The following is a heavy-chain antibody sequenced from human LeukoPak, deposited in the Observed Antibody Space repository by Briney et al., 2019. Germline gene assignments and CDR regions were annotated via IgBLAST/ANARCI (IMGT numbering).Heavy chain of an antibody. D-gene: IGHD3-22*01. Sequence: PSETLSLTCAGYGGSFSGYYWSWIRQPPGKGLEWIREINHSGSTNYNPSLKSRVTISVDTSKNQFSLKLSSVTAADTAVYYCARGFYDSSGYRRNAFDIWGQGTMVTVSS. CDR3: ARGFYDSSGYRRNAFDI. CDR2: INHSGST. J-gene: IGHJ3*02. CDR1: GGSFSGYY. V-gene: IGHV4-34*01.